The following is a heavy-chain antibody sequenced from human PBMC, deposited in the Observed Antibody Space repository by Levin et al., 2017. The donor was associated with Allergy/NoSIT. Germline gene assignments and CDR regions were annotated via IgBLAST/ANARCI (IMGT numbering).Heavy chain of an antibody. D-gene: IGHD3-3*01. Sequence: PGGSLRLSCAASGFIFSNHGMHWVRQAPGKGLEWVAVISQDGSNTYYGDSVKGRFTISRENTKNTLYLQMDSLRPEDTALYYCARMGPIFGVVIDYWGQGTLVTVSS. CDR2: ISQDGSNT. V-gene: IGHV3-30*03. CDR3: ARMGPIFGVVIDY. CDR1: GFIFSNHG. J-gene: IGHJ4*02.